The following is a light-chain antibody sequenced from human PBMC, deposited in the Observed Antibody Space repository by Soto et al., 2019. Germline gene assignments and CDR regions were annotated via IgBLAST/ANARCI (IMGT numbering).Light chain of an antibody. CDR3: LQHKSWPFT. CDR2: AAS. J-gene: IGKJ2*01. Sequence: EIVMTQSPATLSVSPGERATLSCRASQSVSSSLAWFQQKPGQAPRLLIYAASARATGIAARLRGSGSGTEFTLTISSLQSKDFADYYCLQHKSWPFTFGQGTKLEIK. CDR1: QSVSSS. V-gene: IGKV3-15*01.